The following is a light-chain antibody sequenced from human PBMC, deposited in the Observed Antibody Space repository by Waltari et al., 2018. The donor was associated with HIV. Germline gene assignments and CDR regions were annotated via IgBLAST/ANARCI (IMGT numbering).Light chain of an antibody. CDR1: ILPKQY. CDR2: KDT. J-gene: IGLJ2*01. CDR3: QSADSSGTYRV. Sequence: SYELTQPPSVSVSPGQTARIPCSGDILPKQYAYWYQKKPGQAPVLVINKDTERPSGIPARFSGSSSGTTVTLTISGVRAEDEADYYCQSADSSGTYRVFGGGTALTVL. V-gene: IGLV3-25*03.